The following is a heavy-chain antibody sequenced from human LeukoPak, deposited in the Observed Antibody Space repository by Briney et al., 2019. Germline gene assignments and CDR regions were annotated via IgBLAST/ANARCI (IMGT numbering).Heavy chain of an antibody. CDR1: GGSISSSSYY. D-gene: IGHD3-10*01. V-gene: IGHV4-39*01. CDR2: IYYSGST. CDR3: ARLIYYGSGSYDY. J-gene: IGHJ4*02. Sequence: PSETLSLTCTVSGGSISSSSYYWGWIRQPPGKGLEWIRSIYYSGSTYYNPSLKSRVTISVDTSKNQFSLKLSSVTAADTAVYYCARLIYYGSGSYDYWGQGTQVTVSS.